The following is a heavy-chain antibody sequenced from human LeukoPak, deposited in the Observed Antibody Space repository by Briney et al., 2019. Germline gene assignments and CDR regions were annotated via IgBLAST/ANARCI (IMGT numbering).Heavy chain of an antibody. Sequence: GASVKVSCKASGYTFNSYDTHWVRQATGQGPEWMGWIKPNSGSTDSAQKFRGRVTLTTDTSTSTAYLELSSLTSEDTAVYYCTRLVGCSSTSCYSPDNWFDPWGQGTLVTVSP. V-gene: IGHV1-8*01. CDR2: IKPNSGST. CDR1: GYTFNSYD. CDR3: TRLVGCSSTSCYSPDNWFDP. D-gene: IGHD2-2*01. J-gene: IGHJ5*02.